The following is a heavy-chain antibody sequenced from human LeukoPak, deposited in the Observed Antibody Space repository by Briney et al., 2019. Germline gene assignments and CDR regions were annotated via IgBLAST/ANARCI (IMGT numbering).Heavy chain of an antibody. CDR1: GYTFTGYY. D-gene: IGHD2-15*01. J-gene: IGHJ4*02. CDR2: IIPIFGTA. Sequence: ASVKVSCTASGYTFTGYYMHWVRQAPGQGLEWTGGIIPIFGTANYAQTVQGRVTITADESTSTAYLELSSLRSEDTAVYYCARGPPYCSGGSCYLRYFDYWGQGTLVTVSS. CDR3: ARGPPYCSGGSCYLRYFDY. V-gene: IGHV1-69*13.